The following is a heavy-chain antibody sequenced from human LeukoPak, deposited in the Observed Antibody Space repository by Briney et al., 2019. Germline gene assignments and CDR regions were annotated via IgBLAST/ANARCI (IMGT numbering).Heavy chain of an antibody. D-gene: IGHD3-3*01. CDR3: ARSPITIFGVVQYYFDY. CDR1: GGSIRSYY. V-gene: IGHV4-4*09. CDR2: IYTSGST. Sequence: PSETLSLTCTVSGGSIRSYYWSWIRQPPGKGLEWIGYIYTSGSTNYNPSLKSRVTISVDTSKNQFSLKLSSVTAADTAVYYCARSPITIFGVVQYYFDYWGQGTLVTVSS. J-gene: IGHJ4*02.